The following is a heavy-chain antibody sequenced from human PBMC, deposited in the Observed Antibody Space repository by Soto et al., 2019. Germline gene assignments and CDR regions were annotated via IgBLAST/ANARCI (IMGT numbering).Heavy chain of an antibody. D-gene: IGHD2-15*01. CDR1: GGSFSSYY. CDR2: IYYSGST. CDR3: ARGYCSGGSCYPIDY. J-gene: IGHJ4*02. Sequence: ETLSLTCAVYGGSFSSYYWSWIRQPPGKGLEWIGYIYYSGSTNYNPSLKSRVTISVDTSKNQFSLKLSSVTAADTAVYYCARGYCSGGSCYPIDYWGQGTLVTVSS. V-gene: IGHV4-59*08.